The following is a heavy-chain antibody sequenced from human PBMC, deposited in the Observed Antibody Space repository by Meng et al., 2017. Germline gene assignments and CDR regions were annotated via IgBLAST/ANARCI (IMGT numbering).Heavy chain of an antibody. CDR2: IGTAGDT. CDR1: GFTFSSYD. V-gene: IGHV3-13*01. D-gene: IGHD3-22*01. J-gene: IGHJ3*02. CDR3: ARDRAPYDGGAFDI. Sequence: GESLKISCAASGFTFSSYDMHWVRQATGKGLEWVSAIGTAGDTYYPGSVKGRFTISRENAKNSLYLQMNSLRSDDTAVYYCARDRAPYDGGAFDIWGQGTMVTVSS.